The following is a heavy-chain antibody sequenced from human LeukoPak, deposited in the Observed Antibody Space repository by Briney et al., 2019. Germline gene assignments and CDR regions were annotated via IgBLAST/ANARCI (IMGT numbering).Heavy chain of an antibody. CDR3: APRPRGADAFDI. CDR1: GGSISSGSYY. D-gene: IGHD3-10*01. V-gene: IGHV4-39*01. J-gene: IGHJ3*02. Sequence: SETLSLTCTVSGGSISSGSYYWGWIRQPPGKGLEWIGSIYYSGSTYYNPSLKSRVTISVDTSKNQFSLKLSSVTAADTAVYYCAPRPRGADAFDIWGQGTMVTVSS. CDR2: IYYSGST.